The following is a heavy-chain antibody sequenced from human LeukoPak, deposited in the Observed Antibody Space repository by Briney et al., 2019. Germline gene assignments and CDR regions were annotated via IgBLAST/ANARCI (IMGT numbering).Heavy chain of an antibody. CDR3: ARDAAPRYSSGWYWFDP. V-gene: IGHV4-61*02. CDR2: IYTSGST. J-gene: IGHJ5*02. CDR1: GGSISSGSYY. Sequence: PSQTLSLTCTVSGGSISSGSYYWSWIRQPAGKGLEWIGRIYTSGSTNYNPSLKSRVIISVDTSKNQFSLKLSSVTAADTAVYYCARDAAPRYSSGWYWFDPWGQGTLVTVSS. D-gene: IGHD6-19*01.